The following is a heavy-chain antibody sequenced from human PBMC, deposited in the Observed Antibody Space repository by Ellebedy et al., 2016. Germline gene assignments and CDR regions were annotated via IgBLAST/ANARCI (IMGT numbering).Heavy chain of an antibody. CDR2: ISGSGGTT. Sequence: GGSLRLXCAASGFTFSSYAMSWVRQAPGKGLEWVSAISGSGGTTYYADSVRGRFTISRDNSKNTLYLQMNSLRAEDTALYYCAKDHYGMDVWGQGTTVTVSS. CDR3: AKDHYGMDV. V-gene: IGHV3-23*01. CDR1: GFTFSSYA. J-gene: IGHJ6*02.